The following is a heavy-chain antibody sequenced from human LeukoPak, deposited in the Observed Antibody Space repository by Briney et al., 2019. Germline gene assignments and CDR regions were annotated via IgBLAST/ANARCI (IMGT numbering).Heavy chain of an antibody. Sequence: GASVKVSCKASGYTFTGYYMHWVRQAPGQGLEWMGWIHPNSGGTNYAQKFQGRVTMTRDTSISTAYMELSRLRSDDTAVYYCARGSLRYFDWLAPEDAFDIWGQGTMVTVSS. CDR2: IHPNSGGT. CDR3: ARGSLRYFDWLAPEDAFDI. V-gene: IGHV1-2*02. CDR1: GYTFTGYY. J-gene: IGHJ3*02. D-gene: IGHD3-9*01.